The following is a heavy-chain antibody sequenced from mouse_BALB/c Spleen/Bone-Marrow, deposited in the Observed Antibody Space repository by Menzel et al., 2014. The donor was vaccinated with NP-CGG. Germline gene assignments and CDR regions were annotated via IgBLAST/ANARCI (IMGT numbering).Heavy chain of an antibody. CDR3: ARHGITRLLDY. J-gene: IGHJ2*01. CDR1: GFTFGSYA. V-gene: IGHV5-9-3*01. CDR2: ISGGGSYT. Sequence: EVQGVESGGGLVKPGGSLKLSCAASGFTFGSYAMSWVRQTPEKRLEWVATISGGGSYTYYPDSVKGRFTISRDNAKNTLYLQMSRLRSEDTAMYYCARHGITRLLDYWGQGTTLTVSS. D-gene: IGHD2-4*01.